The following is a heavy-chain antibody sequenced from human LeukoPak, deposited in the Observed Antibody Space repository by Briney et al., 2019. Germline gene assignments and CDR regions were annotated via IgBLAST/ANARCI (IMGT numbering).Heavy chain of an antibody. V-gene: IGHV1-2*02. CDR3: ARAHKYYDYVWGSYRYRTLIDY. J-gene: IGHJ4*02. CDR1: GYTFTGYY. Sequence: ASVKVSCKASGYTFTGYYMHWVRQAPGQGLEWMGWINPNSGGTNYAQKFQGRVTMTRDTSISTAYMELSSLRSEDTAVYYCARAHKYYDYVWGSYRYRTLIDYWGQGTLVTVSS. D-gene: IGHD3-16*02. CDR2: INPNSGGT.